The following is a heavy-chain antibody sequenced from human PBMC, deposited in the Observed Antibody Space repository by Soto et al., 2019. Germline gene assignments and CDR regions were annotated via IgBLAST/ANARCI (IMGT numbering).Heavy chain of an antibody. CDR1: GFTVSSYW. CDR2: IKQDGSEK. D-gene: IGHD4-17*01. J-gene: IGHJ4*02. V-gene: IGHV3-7*01. Sequence: GGSLRLSCAASGFTVSSYWMSWVRQAPGKGLEWVANIKQDGSEKYYVDSVKGRFTISRDNAKNSLYLQMNSLRAEDTAVYYCARENYGDYSYFDYWGQGTLVTSPQ. CDR3: ARENYGDYSYFDY.